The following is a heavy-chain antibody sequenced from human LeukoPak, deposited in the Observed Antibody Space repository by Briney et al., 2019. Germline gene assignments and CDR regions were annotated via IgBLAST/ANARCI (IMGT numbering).Heavy chain of an antibody. CDR1: GGSISSYY. CDR3: GXGTEVVLLWFGELLG. V-gene: IGHV4-59*01. D-gene: IGHD3-10*01. CDR2: IYYSGST. J-gene: IGHJ4*02. Sequence: PSETLSLTCTVSGGSISSYYWSWIRQPPGKGLEWIGYIYYSGSTNYNPSLKSRVTISVDTSKNQFSLKLSSVTAADTAVYYCGXGTEVVLLWFGELLGWGQGTLVTVSS.